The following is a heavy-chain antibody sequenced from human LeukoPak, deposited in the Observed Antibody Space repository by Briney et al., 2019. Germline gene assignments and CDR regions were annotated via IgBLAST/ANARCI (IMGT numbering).Heavy chain of an antibody. Sequence: ASVKVSCKASGYTFTSYYIHWVRQAPGQGLEWMGIINCSGGSTSYAQKFQGRVTMTRDTSTSTAYMELSSLRSDDTAEYYCARGGKLGGAFDIWGQGTMVTVSS. J-gene: IGHJ3*02. CDR1: GYTFTSYY. CDR3: ARGGKLGGAFDI. CDR2: INCSGGST. D-gene: IGHD7-27*01. V-gene: IGHV1-46*01.